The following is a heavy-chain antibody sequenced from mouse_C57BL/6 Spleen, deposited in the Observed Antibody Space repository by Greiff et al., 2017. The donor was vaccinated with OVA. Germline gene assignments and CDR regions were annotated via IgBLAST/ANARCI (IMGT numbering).Heavy chain of an antibody. J-gene: IGHJ4*01. CDR1: GYSITSGYY. D-gene: IGHD2-5*01. Sequence: EVQLQESGPGLVKPSQSLSLTCSVTGYSITSGYYWNWIRQFPGNKLEWMGYISYDGSNNYNPSLKNRISITRDTSKNQFFLKLNSVTTEDTATYYCASDHSNYGYYYAMDYWGQGTSVTVSS. V-gene: IGHV3-6*01. CDR2: ISYDGSN. CDR3: ASDHSNYGYYYAMDY.